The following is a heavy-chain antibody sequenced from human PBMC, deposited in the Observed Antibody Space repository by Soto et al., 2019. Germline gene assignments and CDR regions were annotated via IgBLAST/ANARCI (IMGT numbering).Heavy chain of an antibody. V-gene: IGHV4-4*02. J-gene: IGHJ5*02. CDR1: SGSISSSNW. CDR3: AREVWVDYGDYVIWFDP. CDR2: IYHSGST. D-gene: IGHD4-17*01. Sequence: QVQLQESGPGLVKPSGTLSLTCAVSSGSISSSNWWSWVRQPPGKGLEWIGEIYHSGSTNYNPSLKSRVPISVDKSKNQFSLKLSSGTAADTAVYYCAREVWVDYGDYVIWFDPWGQGTLVTVCS.